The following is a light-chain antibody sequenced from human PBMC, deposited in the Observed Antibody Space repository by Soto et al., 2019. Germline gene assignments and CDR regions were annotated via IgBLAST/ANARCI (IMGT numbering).Light chain of an antibody. Sequence: EIVLTQSPGTLSLSPGERATLSCWASQSVSSSCLAWYQQKPGQAPRLLIYGASSRATGIPDRFSGSGSGTDFTLTISRLEPEDFAVYYCQQYGTSPRTFGQGTRVEIK. CDR2: GAS. CDR3: QQYGTSPRT. CDR1: QSVSSSC. J-gene: IGKJ1*01. V-gene: IGKV3-20*01.